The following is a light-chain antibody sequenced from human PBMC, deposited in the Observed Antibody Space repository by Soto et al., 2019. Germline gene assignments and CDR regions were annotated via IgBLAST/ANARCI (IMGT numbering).Light chain of an antibody. CDR2: AAS. CDR1: QSISSY. Sequence: DIQMTQSPSSLSASVGDRVTMTCRASQSISSYLNWYQQKPGKAPKLLVYAASSWRSGVPSRFSGSASGAELTLNISSLQPEDFATYYCQQSYSTLTWTFGQGTKVDIK. CDR3: QQSYSTLTWT. J-gene: IGKJ1*01. V-gene: IGKV1-39*01.